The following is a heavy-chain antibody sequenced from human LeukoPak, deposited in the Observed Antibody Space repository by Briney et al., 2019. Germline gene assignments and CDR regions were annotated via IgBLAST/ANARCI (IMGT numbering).Heavy chain of an antibody. CDR1: GYTFTGYY. CDR3: ARQAAAGLSLPRGYYYYMDV. D-gene: IGHD6-13*01. V-gene: IGHV1-2*02. Sequence: ASVKVSCKASGYTFTGYYMHWVRQAPGQGLEWMGWINPNSGGTNYAQKFQGRVTMTRDTSISTAYMELSRLRSDDTAVYYCARQAAAGLSLPRGYYYYMDVWGKGTTVTVSS. CDR2: INPNSGGT. J-gene: IGHJ6*03.